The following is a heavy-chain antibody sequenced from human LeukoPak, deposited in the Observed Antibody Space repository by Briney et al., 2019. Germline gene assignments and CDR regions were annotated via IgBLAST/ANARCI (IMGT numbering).Heavy chain of an antibody. CDR3: ARDPHSSGWDGKCYCYYYIDV. Sequence: ASVKVSCKASGYTFTINYMQWVRDAPGQGLKWMGIINPSGGSTSYAQKFQGRVTMTRDMSTSTGYMELRSLRSEDTAVYDCARDPHSSGWDGKCYCYYYIDVWGKGTTVTVSS. D-gene: IGHD6-19*01. J-gene: IGHJ6*03. V-gene: IGHV1-46*01. CDR2: INPSGGST. CDR1: GYTFTINY.